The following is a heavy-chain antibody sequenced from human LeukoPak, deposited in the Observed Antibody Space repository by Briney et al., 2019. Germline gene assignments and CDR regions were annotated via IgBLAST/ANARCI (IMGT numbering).Heavy chain of an antibody. V-gene: IGHV4-38-2*02. D-gene: IGHD2-15*01. J-gene: IGHJ4*02. CDR3: ARPPYCSGGSCYSGYFDY. Sequence: SETLSLTCTVSGYSISSGYYWGWIRQPPGKGLEWIGSIYHSGSTYYNPSLKSRVTISVDTSKNQFSLKLSSVTAADTAVYYCARPPYCSGGSCYSGYFDYWGQGTLVTVSS. CDR2: IYHSGST. CDR1: GYSISSGYY.